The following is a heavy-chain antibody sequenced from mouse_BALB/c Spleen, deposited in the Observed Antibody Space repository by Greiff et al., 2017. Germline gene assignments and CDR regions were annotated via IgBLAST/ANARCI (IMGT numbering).Heavy chain of an antibody. CDR3: ARVDDGSYFDY. CDR1: GFTFSSYA. D-gene: IGHD2-3*01. CDR2: ISSGGSYT. Sequence: EVKLMESGGGLVKPGGSLKLSCAASGFTFSSYAMSWVRQSPEKRLEWVAEISSGGSYTYYPDTVTGRFTISRDNAKNTLYLEMSSLRSEDTAMYYCARVDDGSYFDYWGQGTTLTVSS. J-gene: IGHJ2*01. V-gene: IGHV5-9-4*01.